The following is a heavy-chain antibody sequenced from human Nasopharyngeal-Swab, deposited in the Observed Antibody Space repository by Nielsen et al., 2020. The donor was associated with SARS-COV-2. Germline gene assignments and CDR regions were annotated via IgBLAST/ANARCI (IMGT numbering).Heavy chain of an antibody. V-gene: IGHV3-33*01. CDR3: ARGVNDYWTGYLY. Sequence: WIRQPPGKGLEWVAVIWYDGSTKYYTDSVKGRFTISRDNSKNTLYLQMNSLRAEDTAVYYCARGVNDYWTGYLYWGQGALVTVSS. J-gene: IGHJ4*02. D-gene: IGHD3/OR15-3a*01. CDR2: IWYDGSTK.